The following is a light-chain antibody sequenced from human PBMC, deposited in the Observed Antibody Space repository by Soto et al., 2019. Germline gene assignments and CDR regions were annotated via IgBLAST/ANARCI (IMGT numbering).Light chain of an antibody. CDR2: GAS. CDR3: QQYNNWPPQIT. Sequence: ERVMTQSPGTRAGAPVEIVTVSFKASQSVSSSYLAWYQQKPGQAPRLLIYGASSRATGIPDRFSGSGSGTDFTLTISRLEPEDFAVYYCQQYNNWPPQITFGQGTRLEIK. CDR1: QSVSSSY. J-gene: IGKJ5*01. V-gene: IGKV3-20*01.